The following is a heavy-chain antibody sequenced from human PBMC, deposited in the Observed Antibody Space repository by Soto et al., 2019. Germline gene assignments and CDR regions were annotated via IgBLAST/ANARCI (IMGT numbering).Heavy chain of an antibody. CDR2: IIPIFGTA. CDR1: GGSFSSYA. CDR3: ARTYDSSGYPGDYYYGMDV. J-gene: IGHJ6*02. Sequence: SVNVSCKASGGSFSSYAISWVRQAPGQGLEWMGGIIPIFGTANYAQKFQGRVTITADESTSTAYMELSSLRSEDTAVYYCARTYDSSGYPGDYYYGMDVWGQGTTVTVSS. V-gene: IGHV1-69*13. D-gene: IGHD3-22*01.